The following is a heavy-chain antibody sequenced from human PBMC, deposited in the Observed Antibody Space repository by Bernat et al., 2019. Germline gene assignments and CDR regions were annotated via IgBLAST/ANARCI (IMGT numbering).Heavy chain of an antibody. CDR2: IRSKSDGDTI. Sequence: EVQLVESGGGLVKPGGSLRLSCAASGLILSNVWMNWVRQSPGKGLEWVGRIRSKSDGDTIEYNRLVKGRFTISRDDSKNTLYLQMNSLQTEDTAVYYCGDYYASGGYPPWGQGVLVIVSS. J-gene: IGHJ5*02. CDR1: GLILSNVW. V-gene: IGHV3-15*07. CDR3: GDYYASGGYPP. D-gene: IGHD3-10*01.